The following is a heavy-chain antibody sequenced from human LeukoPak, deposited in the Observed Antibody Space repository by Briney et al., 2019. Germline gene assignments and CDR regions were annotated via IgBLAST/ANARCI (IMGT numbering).Heavy chain of an antibody. Sequence: GGSLRLSCGASGFTFSTYWMSWVRQAPGKGLEWVSGISWNSGSIGYADSVKGRFTISRDNAKNSLYLQMNSLRAEDTALYYCAKDVSSSWYAYDAFDIWGQGTMVTVSS. CDR3: AKDVSSSWYAYDAFDI. CDR2: ISWNSGSI. D-gene: IGHD6-13*01. J-gene: IGHJ3*02. V-gene: IGHV3-9*01. CDR1: GFTFSTYW.